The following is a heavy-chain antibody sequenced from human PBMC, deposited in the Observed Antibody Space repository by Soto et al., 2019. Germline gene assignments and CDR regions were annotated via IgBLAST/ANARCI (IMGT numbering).Heavy chain of an antibody. CDR2: IYYSGST. D-gene: IGHD1-7*01. CDR1: GCTIRSCAYY. V-gene: IGHV4-30-4*02. Sequence: SDSLSPTFTVSGCTIRSCAYYRSWIRQPPGKGLEWIGYIYYSGSTYYNPSLKSRVTISVDTSKNQFSLKLSSVTAADTAVYYCAREGTGTTIDWFDPWGQG. CDR3: AREGTGTTIDWFDP. J-gene: IGHJ5*02.